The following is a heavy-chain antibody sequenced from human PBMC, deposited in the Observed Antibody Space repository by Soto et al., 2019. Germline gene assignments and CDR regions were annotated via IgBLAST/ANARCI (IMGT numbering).Heavy chain of an antibody. CDR1: GFTFSTYA. CDR3: AKGPAQTRNDDGGPLDY. CDR2: IWNDGTKK. D-gene: IGHD1-1*01. V-gene: IGHV3-33*06. J-gene: IGHJ4*02. Sequence: QVQLVESGGGVVQPGRSLRLSCAASGFTFSTYAMQWVRQAPGKGLEWVSLIWNDGTKKYYADSVKGRFTISRDDAKNTIYLEMISLRVEDTAVYYCAKGPAQTRNDDGGPLDYWGQGTLVTVSS.